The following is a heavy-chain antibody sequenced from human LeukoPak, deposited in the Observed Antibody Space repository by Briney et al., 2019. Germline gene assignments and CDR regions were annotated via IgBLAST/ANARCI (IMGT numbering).Heavy chain of an antibody. Sequence: VASVRVSSKASGYTFTAYYMHWVRQAPGQGLEWMGWINPNSGGTNYAQKFQGRVTMTRDTSMSTAYMELSRLRSDDTAVYYCARVPIAAAGTLFDYWGQGTLVTVSS. CDR2: INPNSGGT. J-gene: IGHJ4*02. CDR1: GYTFTAYY. D-gene: IGHD6-13*01. V-gene: IGHV1-2*02. CDR3: ARVPIAAAGTLFDY.